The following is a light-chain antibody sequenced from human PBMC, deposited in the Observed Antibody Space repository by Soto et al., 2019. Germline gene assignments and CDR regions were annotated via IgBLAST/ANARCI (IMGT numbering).Light chain of an antibody. CDR3: CAYAASSTFEV. CDR1: SSDVGRYNL. Sequence: QSALTQPASVSGSPGQSITISCTGTSSDVGRYNLVSWYQQHPGKAPKLMIYEGSKRPSGVSNRFSGSKSGNTASLTISGLQAEDEADYYFCAYAASSTFEVFGTGTKVTVL. V-gene: IGLV2-23*03. J-gene: IGLJ1*01. CDR2: EGS.